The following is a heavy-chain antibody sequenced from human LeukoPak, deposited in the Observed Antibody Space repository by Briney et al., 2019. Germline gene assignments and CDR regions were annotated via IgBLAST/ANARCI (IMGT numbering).Heavy chain of an antibody. CDR1: GFTFYIYG. CDR2: IRYDGSYE. Sequence: GGSLRLSCAASGFTFYIYGMHWVRQAPGKGLEWVAFIRYDGSYEYYADSVKGRFTISRDNSKTTLYLQMNSLRSEDTAVYYCAKDGALPPYYYYNYMDICGKGPTVIVSS. D-gene: IGHD1-26*01. V-gene: IGHV3-30*02. J-gene: IGHJ6*03. CDR3: AKDGALPPYYYYNYMDI.